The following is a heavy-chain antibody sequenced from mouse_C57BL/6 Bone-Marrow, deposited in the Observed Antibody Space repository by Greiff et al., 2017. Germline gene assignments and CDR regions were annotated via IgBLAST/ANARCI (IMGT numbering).Heavy chain of an antibody. V-gene: IGHV5-17*01. CDR3: ARDDRGRFYWYFDV. Sequence: EVKLVASGGGLVKPGGSLKLSCAASGFTFSDYGMHWVRQAPEKGLEWVAYISSGSSTIYYADTVKGRFTISRDNAKNTMFLQMTSLRSEDTAMYYCARDDRGRFYWYFDVWGTGTTVTVSS. J-gene: IGHJ1*03. CDR1: GFTFSDYG. CDR2: ISSGSSTI. D-gene: IGHD1-1*01.